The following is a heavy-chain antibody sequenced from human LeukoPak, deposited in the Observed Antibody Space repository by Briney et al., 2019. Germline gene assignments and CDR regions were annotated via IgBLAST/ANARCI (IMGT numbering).Heavy chain of an antibody. V-gene: IGHV4-31*03. CDR3: AGGFGELGV. D-gene: IGHD3-10*01. J-gene: IGHJ4*02. CDR1: GASISSGGYY. Sequence: SETLPLTCTVSGASISSGGYYWSWIRQHPGKGLEWIGYIYHSGSTYHNPSLKSRVSISLDTSKNQFSLKLSSVTAADTAVYYCAGGFGELGVWGQGTLVTVSS. CDR2: IYHSGST.